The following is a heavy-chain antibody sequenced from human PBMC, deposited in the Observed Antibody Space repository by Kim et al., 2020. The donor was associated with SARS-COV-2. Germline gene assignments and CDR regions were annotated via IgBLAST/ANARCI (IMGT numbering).Heavy chain of an antibody. CDR3: AREGEDGSSWSSYYYYGMDV. D-gene: IGHD6-13*01. Sequence: GGSLRLSCAASGFTFSSYSMNWVRQAPGKGLEWVSSISSSSSYIYYADSVKGRFTISRDNAKNSLYLQMNSLRAEDTAVYYCAREGEDGSSWSSYYYYGMDVWGQGTTVTVSS. CDR2: ISSSSSYI. J-gene: IGHJ6*02. CDR1: GFTFSSYS. V-gene: IGHV3-21*01.